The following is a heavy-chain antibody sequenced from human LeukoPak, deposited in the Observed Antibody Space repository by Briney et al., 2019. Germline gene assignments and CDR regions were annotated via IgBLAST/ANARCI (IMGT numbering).Heavy chain of an antibody. J-gene: IGHJ4*02. CDR3: ARARVNSGSFRWDY. CDR2: ISSSSSYI. CDR1: GFTFSSYS. Sequence: GGSLRLSCAASGFTFSSYSMNWVRQAPGKGLEWVSSISSSSSYIYYADSAKGRFTISRDNAKDSLYLQMNSLRAEDTAVYYCARARVNSGSFRWDYWGQGTLVTVSS. D-gene: IGHD1-26*01. V-gene: IGHV3-21*01.